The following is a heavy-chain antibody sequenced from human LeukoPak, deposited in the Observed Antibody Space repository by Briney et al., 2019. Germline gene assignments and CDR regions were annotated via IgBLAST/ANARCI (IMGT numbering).Heavy chain of an antibody. Sequence: PSETLSLTCTVSGDSISNDNYYWRWIRQPAGKGLEWIGRVYSSGSTDYNGSLKRRVTISVDTSKNQISLKLTSVTAADTAVYYCAREPVGAPRYFDYWGQGTLVTVSS. CDR2: VYSSGST. CDR3: AREPVGAPRYFDY. CDR1: GDSISNDNYY. J-gene: IGHJ4*02. V-gene: IGHV4-61*02. D-gene: IGHD1-26*01.